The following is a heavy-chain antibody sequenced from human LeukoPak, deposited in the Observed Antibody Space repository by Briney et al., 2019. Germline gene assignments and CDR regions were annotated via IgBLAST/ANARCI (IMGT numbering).Heavy chain of an antibody. CDR2: INPSGGTT. Sequence: GASVKVSCKASGYSFTRHYMHLVRQAPAQGLEWMGIINPSGGTTTDTQNFPGRVTMTSDTSTSTVYMELSRLRSEYTALYCCAIAVSSGSYIVYYWGQGTLGTVSS. V-gene: IGHV1-46*01. D-gene: IGHD3-10*01. CDR3: AIAVSSGSYIVYY. CDR1: GYSFTRHY. J-gene: IGHJ4*02.